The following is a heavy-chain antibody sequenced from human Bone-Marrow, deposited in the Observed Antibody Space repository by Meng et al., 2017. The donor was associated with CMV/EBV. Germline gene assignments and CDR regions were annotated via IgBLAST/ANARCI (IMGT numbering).Heavy chain of an antibody. D-gene: IGHD1-26*01. Sequence: SVKVSCKASGFTFTSSAVQWVRQARGQRLEWIGWIVVGSGNTNYAQKFQERVTITRDMSTSTAYMELSRLRSDDTAVYYCARGDEWELLYYFDYWGQGTLVTVSS. J-gene: IGHJ4*02. CDR1: GFTFTSSA. CDR3: ARGDEWELLYYFDY. CDR2: IVVGSGNT. V-gene: IGHV1-58*01.